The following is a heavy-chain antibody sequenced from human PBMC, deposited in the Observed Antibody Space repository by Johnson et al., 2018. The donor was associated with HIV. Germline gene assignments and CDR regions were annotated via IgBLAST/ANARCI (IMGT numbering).Heavy chain of an antibody. CDR3: ARDRAPVYSSSSSPFDAFDI. J-gene: IGHJ3*02. Sequence: VQLVESGGGLVQPGGSLRLSCAASGFTFSSYAMSWVRQAPGKGLEWVSAISGSGGDTYYADSVTGRFTISRDNSKNTLYLQMNSLRADDTAVYYCARDRAPVYSSSSSPFDAFDIWGQGTMVTVSS. CDR2: ISGSGGDT. D-gene: IGHD6-6*01. CDR1: GFTFSSYA. V-gene: IGHV3-23*04.